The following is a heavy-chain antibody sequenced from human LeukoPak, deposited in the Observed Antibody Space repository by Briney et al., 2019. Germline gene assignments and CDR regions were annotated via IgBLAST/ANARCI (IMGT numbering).Heavy chain of an antibody. J-gene: IGHJ4*02. D-gene: IGHD3-10*01. V-gene: IGHV1-58*02. Sequence: SVKVSCKASGYTFTSYYMHWVRQARGQRLEWIGWIVVGSGNTNYAQKFQERVIITRDMSTTTVYMELSSLRSEDTAVYYCAGTPWFGELTLDYWGQGTLVTVSS. CDR3: AGTPWFGELTLDY. CDR1: GYTFTSYY. CDR2: IVVGSGNT.